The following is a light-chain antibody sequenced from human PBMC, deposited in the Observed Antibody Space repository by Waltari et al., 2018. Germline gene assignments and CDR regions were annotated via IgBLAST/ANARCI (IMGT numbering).Light chain of an antibody. CDR3: QQRSDWPIT. J-gene: IGKJ5*01. Sequence: EIVFTQSPPTLPLSPGERASLSCRASQSVNTYLASDQQKPGQAPRLLIFDASNRAAGIPDRFSGSGSGTDFTLNISSLEPYDFAVYYCQQRSDWPITFGQGARLEI. CDR1: QSVNTY. V-gene: IGKV3-11*01. CDR2: DAS.